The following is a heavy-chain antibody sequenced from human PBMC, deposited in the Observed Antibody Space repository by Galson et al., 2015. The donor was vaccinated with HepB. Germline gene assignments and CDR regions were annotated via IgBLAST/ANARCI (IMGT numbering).Heavy chain of an antibody. J-gene: IGHJ4*02. CDR1: GFTVSSNY. CDR2: LYSGGDT. Sequence: SLRLSCAASGFTVSSNYMTWVHQAPGKGLEWVSVLYSGGDTYYSDSVKGRFIISRDNSKNTLFLQMNSLRAEDTAVYYCAREIWNYGFDYFDYWGQGTLVTVSS. CDR3: AREIWNYGFDYFDY. D-gene: IGHD1-7*01. V-gene: IGHV3-66*01.